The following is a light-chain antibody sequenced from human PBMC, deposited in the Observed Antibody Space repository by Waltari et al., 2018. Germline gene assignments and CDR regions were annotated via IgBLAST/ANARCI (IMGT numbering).Light chain of an antibody. J-gene: IGKJ1*01. CDR3: QQYNSYSRT. CDR2: KAS. V-gene: IGKV1-5*03. CDR1: QSISSW. Sequence: DIQMTQSPSSLSASVGDRVTITCRASQSISSWLAWYQQKPGKAPNLLIYKASRLGSGVPSRFSGSGSGTEFTLTISSLQPDDFATYYCQQYNSYSRTFGQGTKVEIK.